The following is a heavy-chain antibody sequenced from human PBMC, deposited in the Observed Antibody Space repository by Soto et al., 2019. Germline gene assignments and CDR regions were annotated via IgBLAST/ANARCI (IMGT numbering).Heavy chain of an antibody. V-gene: IGHV1-69*12. J-gene: IGHJ3*02. CDR1: GGTFSSYA. CDR2: IIPIFGTA. CDR3: AIDTTPIVVVVAATQHEAFDI. D-gene: IGHD2-15*01. Sequence: QVQLVQSGAEVKKPGSSVKVSCKASGGTFSSYAISWVRQAPGQGLEWMGGIIPIFGTANYAQKFQGRVTNTADESTSTAYMELSSLRSEDTALYYCAIDTTPIVVVVAATQHEAFDIWGQGTMVTVSS.